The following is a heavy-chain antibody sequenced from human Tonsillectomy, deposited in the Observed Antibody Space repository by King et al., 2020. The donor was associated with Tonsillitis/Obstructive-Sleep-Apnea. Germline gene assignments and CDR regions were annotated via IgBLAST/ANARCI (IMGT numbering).Heavy chain of an antibody. CDR3: ARCSENYYYMDV. D-gene: IGHD3-10*02. J-gene: IGHJ6*03. Sequence: VQLQQWGAGLLKPSETLSLTCAVYGGSFSGYYWSWIRQPPGKGVGWSGEINHKGSTNYSPSLKSRVTLLVDTSKNQVSLRLNSLPSADTAVYYCARCSENYYYMDVWGKGTPVTVSS. CDR2: INHKGST. V-gene: IGHV4-34*01. CDR1: GGSFSGYY.